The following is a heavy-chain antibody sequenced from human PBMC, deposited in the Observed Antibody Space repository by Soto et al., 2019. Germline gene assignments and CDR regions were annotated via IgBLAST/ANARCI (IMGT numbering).Heavy chain of an antibody. V-gene: IGHV3-7*03. Sequence: GGSLRLSCAVSGFSFISYWMSWVRQAPGKGLEWVATIKQDESEKYYVDSVKGRFTVSRDNAKNSLYLQMNSLRAEDTAVYYCARGDYFDRRFDYWGQGTLVTVSS. CDR2: IKQDESEK. D-gene: IGHD3-22*01. CDR3: ARGDYFDRRFDY. CDR1: GFSFISYW. J-gene: IGHJ4*02.